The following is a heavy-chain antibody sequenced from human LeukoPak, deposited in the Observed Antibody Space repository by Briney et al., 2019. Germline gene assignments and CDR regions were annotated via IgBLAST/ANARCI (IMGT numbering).Heavy chain of an antibody. D-gene: IGHD3/OR15-3a*01. CDR3: AKDPPLFVSDFWTRRSWRKNYYGMDV. V-gene: IGHV3-23*01. CDR2: ISGSGGST. Sequence: PGGSLRLSCAASGFTFSSYAMSWVRQAPGKGLEWVSAISGSGGSTYYADSVKGRFTISRDNSKNTLYLQMNSLRAEDTAVYYCAKDPPLFVSDFWTRRSWRKNYYGMDVWGQGTTVTVSS. J-gene: IGHJ6*02. CDR1: GFTFSSYA.